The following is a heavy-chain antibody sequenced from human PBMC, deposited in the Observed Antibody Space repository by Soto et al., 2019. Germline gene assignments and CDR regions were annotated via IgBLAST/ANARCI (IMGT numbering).Heavy chain of an antibody. D-gene: IGHD5-12*01. J-gene: IGHJ4*02. CDR1: GYTFTSYA. V-gene: IGHV1-3*01. CDR3: ARERWLQSKDY. Sequence: QVQLVQSGAEVKKPGASVKVSCKASGYTFTSYAMHWVRQAPGQRLEWMGWINAGNGNTKYSQKFQGRVTITRDTSASTAYMELXSLXXXXXXXXYCARERWLQSKDYWGQGTLVTVSX. CDR2: INAGNGNT.